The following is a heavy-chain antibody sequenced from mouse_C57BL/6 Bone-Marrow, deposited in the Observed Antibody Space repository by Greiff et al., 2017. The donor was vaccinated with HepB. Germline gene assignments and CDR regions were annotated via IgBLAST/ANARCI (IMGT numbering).Heavy chain of an antibody. V-gene: IGHV1-69*01. J-gene: IGHJ2*01. CDR1: GYTFTSYW. D-gene: IGHD3-1*01. Sequence: QVQLQQPGAELVMPGASVKLSCKASGYTFTSYWMHWVKQRPGQGLEWIGEIDPSDSYTNYNQKFKGKSTLTVDKSSSTAYMQLSSLTSEDSAVYYCARSGLNFDYWGQGTTLTVSS. CDR2: IDPSDSYT. CDR3: ARSGLNFDY.